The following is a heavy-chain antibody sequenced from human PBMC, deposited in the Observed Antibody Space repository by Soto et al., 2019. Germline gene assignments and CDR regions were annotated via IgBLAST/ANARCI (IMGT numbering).Heavy chain of an antibody. CDR2: ISYDGSNK. Sequence: PGGSLRLSCAASGFTFSSYAMHWVRQAPGKGLEWVAVISYDGSNKYYADSVKGRFTISRDNSKNTLYLQMNSLRAEDTAVYYCARDLYYYDSSPSFDYWGQGTLVTVSS. V-gene: IGHV3-30-3*01. D-gene: IGHD3-22*01. CDR3: ARDLYYYDSSPSFDY. CDR1: GFTFSSYA. J-gene: IGHJ4*02.